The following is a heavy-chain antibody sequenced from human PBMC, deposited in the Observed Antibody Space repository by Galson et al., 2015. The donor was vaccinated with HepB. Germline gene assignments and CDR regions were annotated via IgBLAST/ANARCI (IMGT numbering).Heavy chain of an antibody. D-gene: IGHD4-17*01. CDR2: IYPGDSDT. CDR3: AIRNYYYYYMDV. V-gene: IGHV5-51*03. J-gene: IGHJ6*03. CDR1: GYNFTSYW. Sequence: SGAEVKKPGESLKISCKGSGYNFTSYWIGWVRQMPGKGLEWRGIIYPGDSDTRYSPSFQAQVPISADKSICTAYLQWSSLKASDTAMYYCAIRNYYYYYMDVWGKGTTVTVSS.